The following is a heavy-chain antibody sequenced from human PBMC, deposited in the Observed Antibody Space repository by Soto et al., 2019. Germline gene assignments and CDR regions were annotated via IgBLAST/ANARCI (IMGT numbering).Heavy chain of an antibody. Sequence: GGSLRLSCAASGFTFSSYGMHWVRQAPGKGLEWVAVIWYDGSNKYYADSVKGRFTISRDNSKNTLYLQMNSLRAEDTAVYYCARDREELGSLDAFDIWGQGTMVTVSS. J-gene: IGHJ3*02. D-gene: IGHD7-27*01. CDR1: GFTFSSYG. CDR2: IWYDGSNK. V-gene: IGHV3-33*01. CDR3: ARDREELGSLDAFDI.